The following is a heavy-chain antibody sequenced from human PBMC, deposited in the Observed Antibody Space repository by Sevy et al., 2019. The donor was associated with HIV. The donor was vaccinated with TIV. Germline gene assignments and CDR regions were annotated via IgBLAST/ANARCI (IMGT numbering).Heavy chain of an antibody. D-gene: IGHD1-26*01. V-gene: IGHV4-31*03. CDR1: GGSISSLNYY. Sequence: SETLSLTCTVSGGSISSLNYYWSWIRQHPGQGLEWIGYISYSGRTYYNPSLKSRVTISVDTSKNPFSLKLSSVTAADTAVYYCARANAYLASDAFDIWGQGTLVTVSS. CDR3: ARANAYLASDAFDI. CDR2: ISYSGRT. J-gene: IGHJ3*02.